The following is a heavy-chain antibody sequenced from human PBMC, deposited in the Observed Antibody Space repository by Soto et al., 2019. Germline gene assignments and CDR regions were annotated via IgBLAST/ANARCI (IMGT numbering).Heavy chain of an antibody. CDR1: GGSISSYY. CDR2: IYTSGST. V-gene: IGHV4-4*07. D-gene: IGHD6-13*01. Sequence: QVQLQESGPGLVKPSETLSLTCTVSGGSISSYYWSWIRQPAGKGLEWIGRIYTSGSTNYNPSLKSRVTMAVETYKNYSPMKLSVVAAENTVVYYWGRGRREQQQLRSTPLSYYYYYGMDVWGQGTTVTVSS. J-gene: IGHJ6*02. CDR3: GRGRREQQQLRSTPLSYYYYYGMDV.